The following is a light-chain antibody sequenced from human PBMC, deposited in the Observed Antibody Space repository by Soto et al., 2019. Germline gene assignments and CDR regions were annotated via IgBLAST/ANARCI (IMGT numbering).Light chain of an antibody. V-gene: IGKV3-20*01. J-gene: IGKJ4*01. Sequence: EIVVTQSPGILSLSPGERATLSCRASQSVSSSYLAWYQQKPGQAPRLLIYGASSRATGIPDRFSGSGSGTDFTLTISRLEPEGFAVYYCQQYGSAPLSFGGGNKVEIQ. CDR1: QSVSSSY. CDR3: QQYGSAPLS. CDR2: GAS.